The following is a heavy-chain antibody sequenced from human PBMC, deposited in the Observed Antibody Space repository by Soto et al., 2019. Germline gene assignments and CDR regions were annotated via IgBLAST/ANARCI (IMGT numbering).Heavy chain of an antibody. Sequence: QVQLVQSGAEVKKPGSSVKVSCKASGGTFSSYAISWVRQAPGQGLEWMGGIIPIFGTANYAQKFQGRVTITADEYTSTAYMELSSLRSEDTAVYYCARAVDIVVVPAENYYYGMDVWGQGTTVTVSS. D-gene: IGHD2-2*01. CDR1: GGTFSSYA. CDR2: IIPIFGTA. J-gene: IGHJ6*02. V-gene: IGHV1-69*01. CDR3: ARAVDIVVVPAENYYYGMDV.